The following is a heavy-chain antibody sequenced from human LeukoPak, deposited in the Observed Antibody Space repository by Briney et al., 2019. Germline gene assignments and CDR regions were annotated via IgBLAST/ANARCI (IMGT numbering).Heavy chain of an antibody. CDR2: IYYSGST. CDR3: ASSIVVVPAAMGYWFDP. D-gene: IGHD2-2*01. Sequence: SQTLSLTCTVSGGSISSGDYYWSWIRQPPGKGLEWIGYIYYSGSTYYNPSLKSRVTISVDTSKNQFSLKLSSVTAADTAVYYCASSIVVVPAAMGYWFDPWGQGTLLTVSS. J-gene: IGHJ5*02. CDR1: GGSISSGDYY. V-gene: IGHV4-30-4*08.